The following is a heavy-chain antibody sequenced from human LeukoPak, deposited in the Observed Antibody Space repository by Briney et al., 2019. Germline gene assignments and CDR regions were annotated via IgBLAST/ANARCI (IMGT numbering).Heavy chain of an antibody. CDR3: AKHLTSAYYDMIWFDP. CDR1: GGSLSNHY. Sequence: SETLSLTCTVSGGSLSNHYWIWIRQAPGKGLEWIGYDYYSGSNNYNPSVKSRVTISVDTSNNQFSLRLSSVTAADTAVYYCAKHLTSAYYDMIWFDPWGQGTLVTVSS. J-gene: IGHJ5*02. D-gene: IGHD3-16*01. CDR2: DYYSGSN. V-gene: IGHV4-59*11.